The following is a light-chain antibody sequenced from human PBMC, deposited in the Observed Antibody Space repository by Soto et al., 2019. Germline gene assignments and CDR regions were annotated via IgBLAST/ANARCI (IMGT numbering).Light chain of an antibody. CDR1: QSVSSN. V-gene: IGKV3-15*01. CDR3: QQYNNWPPWT. CDR2: GAS. Sequence: EIGMKQSPATLSVSPGERATLSCRASQSVSSNLAWYQQKPGQAPRLLIYGASTRATGIPARFSGSGSGTEFTLTISSLQSEDFAVYYCQQYNNWPPWTFGQGTMV. J-gene: IGKJ1*01.